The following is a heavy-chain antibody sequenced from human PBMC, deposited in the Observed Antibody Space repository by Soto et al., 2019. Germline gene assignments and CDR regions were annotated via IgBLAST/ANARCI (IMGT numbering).Heavy chain of an antibody. CDR2: INHSGST. CDR1: GGSFGGYY. V-gene: IGHV4-34*01. J-gene: IGHJ4*02. Sequence: SETLSLTCAVFGGSFGGYYGSWIRQPPGKGLEWTGEINHSGSTNYNPSLKSRVTISVDTSKNQFSLKLSSVTAADTAVYYCASMRRGTIFGVVTALPFDYWGQGTLVTVSS. CDR3: ASMRRGTIFGVVTALPFDY. D-gene: IGHD3-3*01.